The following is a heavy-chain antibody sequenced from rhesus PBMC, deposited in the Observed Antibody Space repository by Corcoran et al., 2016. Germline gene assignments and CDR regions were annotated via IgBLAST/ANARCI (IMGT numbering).Heavy chain of an antibody. CDR2: ISGSSGST. CDR3: ASLDY. CDR1: GGSISSSNW. J-gene: IGHJ4*01. Sequence: QLQLQESGPGLVKPSETLSLTCAVPGGSISSSNWWSWISQAPGKGLEWIGDISGSSGSTYYNAALTSRVTIPTDTSKNQFSLELSSRSAANTAVDYCASLDYWGQGVLVTVSS. V-gene: IGHV4-65*01.